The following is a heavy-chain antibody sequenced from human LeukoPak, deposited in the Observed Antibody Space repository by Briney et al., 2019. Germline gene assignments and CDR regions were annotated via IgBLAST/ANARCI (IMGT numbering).Heavy chain of an antibody. CDR3: ARRFDFVYDYVYYFDS. J-gene: IGHJ4*02. Sequence: SETLSLTCTVSGGSITNFYWSWIRQTPGKGLEWIGYIYYSGYPQYNPSFKSRVTMSVDTSKNQFSLNLSSVTAADTAVYYCARRFDFVYDYVYYFDSWGQGTLVTVSS. V-gene: IGHV4-59*08. CDR2: IYYSGYP. CDR1: GGSITNFY. D-gene: IGHD5/OR15-5a*01.